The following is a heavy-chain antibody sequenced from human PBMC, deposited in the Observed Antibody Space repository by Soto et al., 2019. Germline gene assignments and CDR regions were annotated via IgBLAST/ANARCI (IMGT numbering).Heavy chain of an antibody. D-gene: IGHD1-26*01. CDR3: ARDPRSGSYLPRDYYYYYGMDV. CDR2: IIPIFGTA. J-gene: IGHJ6*02. V-gene: IGHV1-69*06. Sequence: SVKVSCKASGGTFSSYAISWVRQAPGQGLEWMGGIIPIFGTANYAQKFQGRVTITADKSTSTAYMELSSLRSEDTAVYYCARDPRSGSYLPRDYYYYYGMDVWGQGTTVTVSS. CDR1: GGTFSSYA.